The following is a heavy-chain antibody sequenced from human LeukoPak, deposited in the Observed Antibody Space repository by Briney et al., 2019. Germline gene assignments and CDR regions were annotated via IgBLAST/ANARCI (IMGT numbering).Heavy chain of an antibody. CDR3: AKDASSTPVAA. J-gene: IGHJ4*02. D-gene: IGHD6-19*01. Sequence: GGSLRLSCAASGFTFSNYIMSWVRQVPGKGLEWVAGISSDDYSTYYADSVKGRFTISRDNSKNSLFLQMNSLRAEDTAVYYCAKDASSTPVAAWGQGTLVTVSS. CDR1: GFTFSNYI. CDR2: ISSDDYST. V-gene: IGHV3-23*01.